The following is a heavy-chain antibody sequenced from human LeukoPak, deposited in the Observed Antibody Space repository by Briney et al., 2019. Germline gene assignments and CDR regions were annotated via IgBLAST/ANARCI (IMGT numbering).Heavy chain of an antibody. CDR2: ISSTGSRT. V-gene: IGHV3-48*03. CDR1: GFALSSCE. Sequence: PGGSLRLSCAASGFALSSCEMNWVREAPGKGLEWLSYISSTGSRTHYADSVKGRFTISRDNAKNSLYLQMNSLRVEDTAVYYCARRRAAAPTWAADSWGQGTLVTVSS. CDR3: ARRRAAAPTWAADS. D-gene: IGHD6-13*01. J-gene: IGHJ4*02.